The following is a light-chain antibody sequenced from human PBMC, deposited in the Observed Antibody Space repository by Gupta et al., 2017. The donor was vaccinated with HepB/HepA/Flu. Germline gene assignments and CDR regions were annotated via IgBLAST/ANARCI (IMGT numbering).Light chain of an antibody. J-gene: IGLJ2*01. CDR3: SSYKDGSTHGWV. CDR2: EGS. V-gene: IGLV2-14*01. Sequence: QSALSQPPPVSASPGHSITITCTGTSSDVGGYNYVSWYQQHPGKAPKLMIYEGSNRRSGVSNRFSGATSGNTASLMTTGLQAEDEADEYYSSYKDGSTHGWVFGGGTQMTVL. CDR1: SSDVGGYNY.